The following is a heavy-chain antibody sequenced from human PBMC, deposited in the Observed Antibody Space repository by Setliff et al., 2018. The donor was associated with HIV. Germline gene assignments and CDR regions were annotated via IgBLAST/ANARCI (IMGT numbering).Heavy chain of an antibody. Sequence: ASVKVSCKASGYTFTGYYMHWVRQAPGKGLEWMGWINPNSGGTNYAQKFQGRVTMTRDTSISTAYMELSRLRSDDTAVYYCARSFGNGNSRLGNWGQGTLVTVSS. CDR3: ARSFGNGNSRLGN. CDR2: INPNSGGT. V-gene: IGHV1-2*02. J-gene: IGHJ4*02. D-gene: IGHD2-8*01. CDR1: GYTFTGYY.